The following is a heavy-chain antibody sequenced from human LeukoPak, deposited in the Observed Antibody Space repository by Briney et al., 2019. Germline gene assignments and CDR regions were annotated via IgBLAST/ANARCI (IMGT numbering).Heavy chain of an antibody. V-gene: IGHV4-61*02. CDR1: GDSISSGDYY. J-gene: IGHJ4*02. Sequence: SQTLSLTCTVSGDSISSGDYYWSWIRQPAGKGLEWIGRISSSGSANYNPSLKSRVTISVDTSKNQFSLKLSSVTAADTAVYYCARDTYIYGSSAYYFDYWGQGTLVTVSS. D-gene: IGHD5-18*01. CDR2: ISSSGSA. CDR3: ARDTYIYGSSAYYFDY.